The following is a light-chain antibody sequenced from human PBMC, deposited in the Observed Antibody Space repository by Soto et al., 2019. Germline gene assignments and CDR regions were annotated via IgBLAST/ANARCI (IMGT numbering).Light chain of an antibody. CDR2: DAS. J-gene: IGKJ4*01. V-gene: IGKV3D-11*02. CDR1: QSVSSN. CDR3: QQHSDWHLT. Sequence: EIVLIQSPATLSLSPGERATLSCRASQSVSSNLAWYQQNPGQAPRLLIFDASKRATGIPVRFSGSGSGTDFTLTISSLEPEDFTVYYCQQHSDWHLTFGGGTRVEIK.